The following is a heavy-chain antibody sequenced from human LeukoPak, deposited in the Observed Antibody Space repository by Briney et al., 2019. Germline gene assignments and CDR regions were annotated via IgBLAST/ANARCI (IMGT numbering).Heavy chain of an antibody. J-gene: IGHJ4*02. CDR1: GYTFTGYY. CDR3: ARAGVYYDILTGYYRPFDY. Sequence: ASVKVSCKASGYTFTGYYMHWVRQAPGQGLEWMGWINPNSGGTNYAQKFQGWVTMTRDTSISTAYMELSRLRSDDTAVYYCARAGVYYDILTGYYRPFDYWGQGTLVTVSS. D-gene: IGHD3-9*01. CDR2: INPNSGGT. V-gene: IGHV1-2*04.